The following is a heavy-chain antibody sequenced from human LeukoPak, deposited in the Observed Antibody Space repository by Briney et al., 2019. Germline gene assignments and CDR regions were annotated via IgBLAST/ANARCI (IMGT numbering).Heavy chain of an antibody. Sequence: GESLKISCKGSGYSFTSYWIGWVRQMPGKGLEWMGWINPNSGGTNYAQKFQGRVTMTRDTSISTAYMELSRLRSDDTAVYYCARGDCSSTSCYIINWFDPWGQGTLVTVSS. D-gene: IGHD2-2*01. J-gene: IGHJ5*02. CDR1: GYSFTSYW. CDR2: INPNSGGT. CDR3: ARGDCSSTSCYIINWFDP. V-gene: IGHV1-2*02.